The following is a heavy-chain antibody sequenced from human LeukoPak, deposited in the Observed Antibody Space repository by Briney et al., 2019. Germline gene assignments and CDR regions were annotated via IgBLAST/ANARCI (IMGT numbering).Heavy chain of an antibody. CDR2: IIPIFGTA. CDR1: GGTFSSYA. J-gene: IGHJ4*02. CDR3: ARGGGGAMVLYYFDY. V-gene: IGHV1-69*13. Sequence: GASVKVSCKASGGTFSSYAISWVRQAPGQGLEWMGGIIPIFGTANYAQKFQGRVTITADESTSTAYMELSSLRSEDTAVYYCARGGGGAMVLYYFDYWGQGTLVTVSS. D-gene: IGHD5-18*01.